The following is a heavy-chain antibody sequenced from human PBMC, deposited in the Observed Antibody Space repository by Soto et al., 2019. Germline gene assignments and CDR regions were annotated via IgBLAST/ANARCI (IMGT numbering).Heavy chain of an antibody. J-gene: IGHJ6*02. D-gene: IGHD2-8*02. CDR2: ISSSSSYI. Sequence: GGSLRLSCAASGFTFSSYSMNWVRQAPGKGLEWVSSISSSSSYIYYADSVKGRFTISRDNAKNSLYLQMNSLRAEDTAVYYCAGYWLAHYYGMDVWGQGTTVTVSS. CDR3: AGYWLAHYYGMDV. CDR1: GFTFSSYS. V-gene: IGHV3-21*01.